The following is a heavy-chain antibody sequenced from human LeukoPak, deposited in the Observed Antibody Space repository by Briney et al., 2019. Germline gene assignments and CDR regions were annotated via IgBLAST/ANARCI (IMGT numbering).Heavy chain of an antibody. D-gene: IGHD3-16*02. J-gene: IGHJ4*02. CDR1: GFTFSSHA. CDR2: IRGSGGST. V-gene: IGHV3-23*01. Sequence: GGSLRLSCAASGFTFSSHAMSWVRQAPGKGLEWVSAIRGSGGSTYYADSVKGRFTISRDNSKNTLYLQMNSLRAEHTAVYYCAKDCVWGSYRYTNYFDYWGQGTLVTVSS. CDR3: AKDCVWGSYRYTNYFDY.